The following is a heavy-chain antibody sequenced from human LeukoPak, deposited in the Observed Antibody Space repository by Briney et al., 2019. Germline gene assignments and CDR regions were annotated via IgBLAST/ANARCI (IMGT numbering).Heavy chain of an antibody. CDR2: IYYSGST. CDR1: GGSISSSSYY. J-gene: IGHJ4*02. D-gene: IGHD4-17*01. V-gene: IGHV4-39*07. CDR3: AGSSYGEWQSLPAVP. Sequence: PSETLSLTCTVSGGSISSSSYYWGWIRQPPGKGLEWIGSIYYSGSTYYNPSLKSRVTISVDTSKNQFSLKLSSVTAADTAVYYCAGSSYGEWQSLPAVPWGQGALVTVSS.